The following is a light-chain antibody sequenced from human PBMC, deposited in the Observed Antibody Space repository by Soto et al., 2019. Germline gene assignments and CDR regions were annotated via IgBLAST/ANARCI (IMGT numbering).Light chain of an antibody. Sequence: EIVLTQSPATLSLSPGERATLSCRASQSVSSYLAWYQQKPGQAPSLLIYGASTRATDMPGRFSGRGSGTEGTLTISSLQSEDCEVYYCQQYRNWPRTFGQGTKVDIK. CDR1: QSVSSY. J-gene: IGKJ1*01. CDR2: GAS. CDR3: QQYRNWPRT. V-gene: IGKV3-15*01.